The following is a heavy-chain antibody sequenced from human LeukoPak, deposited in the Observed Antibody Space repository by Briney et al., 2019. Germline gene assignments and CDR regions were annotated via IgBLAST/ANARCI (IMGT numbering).Heavy chain of an antibody. CDR3: ARVGYSNYFDY. V-gene: IGHV1-69*02. Sequence: SVKVSCKASGGTFSSYTFSWVRQAPGQGLEWMGRIIPILGIANNAQKFQGRVTITADKSTSTAYMELSSLRSEDTAVYYCARVGYSNYFDYWGQGTLVTVSS. CDR1: GGTFSSYT. J-gene: IGHJ4*02. D-gene: IGHD4-11*01. CDR2: IIPILGIA.